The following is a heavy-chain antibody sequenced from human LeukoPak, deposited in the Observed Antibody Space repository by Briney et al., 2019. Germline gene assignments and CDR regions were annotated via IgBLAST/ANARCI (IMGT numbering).Heavy chain of an antibody. Sequence: GGSLRLSCAASGFTFDSYAMNWVRQAPGKGLEWVSGISGSGGSTYYADSVKGRFTISRDNSKNTLYLQMNSLRAEDTAVYHCAKDQWGIQLWSVGAFDIWGQGTMVTVSS. J-gene: IGHJ3*02. V-gene: IGHV3-23*01. CDR1: GFTFDSYA. CDR3: AKDQWGIQLWSVGAFDI. D-gene: IGHD5-18*01. CDR2: ISGSGGST.